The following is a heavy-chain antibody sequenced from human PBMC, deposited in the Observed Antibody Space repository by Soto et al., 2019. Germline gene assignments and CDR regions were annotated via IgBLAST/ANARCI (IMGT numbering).Heavy chain of an antibody. D-gene: IGHD3-16*01. CDR1: GYAFTAYF. V-gene: IGHV1-2*04. Sequence: GASVKVSCKASGYAFTAYFIHWVRQAPGQGPEWMGWINPNTGDTNYAQKFQGWVSMTRDTSISTVYLELSRLKSDDTAVFYCVREGGTLGLSSVAFVPTQAYHYLGMDVWG. CDR3: VREGGTLGLSSVAFVPTQAYHYLGMDV. J-gene: IGHJ6*02. CDR2: INPNTGDT.